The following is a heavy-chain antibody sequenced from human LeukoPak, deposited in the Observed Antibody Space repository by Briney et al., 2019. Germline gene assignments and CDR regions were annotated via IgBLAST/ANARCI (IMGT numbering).Heavy chain of an antibody. Sequence: PGESLKISCKGSGYSFTNYWIGWVRQMPGKGLEWMGIIYPGDSDTRYSPSFQGQVTISADESISTAYLQWSSLKASDTAMYYCARLLRNVAAAVYYFDYWGQGTLVTVSS. CDR2: IYPGDSDT. CDR3: ARLLRNVAAAVYYFDY. V-gene: IGHV5-51*01. D-gene: IGHD6-13*01. J-gene: IGHJ4*02. CDR1: GYSFTNYW.